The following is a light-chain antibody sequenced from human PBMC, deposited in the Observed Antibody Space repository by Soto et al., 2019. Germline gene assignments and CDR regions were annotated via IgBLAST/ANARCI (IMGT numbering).Light chain of an antibody. CDR1: QSLLHSNGYNY. J-gene: IGKJ1*01. CDR2: LVS. Sequence: DIVMTQSPLSLPVTPGEPASSSCRSSQSLLHSNGYNYLDWYLQKPGHSPQLLIYLVSNRASGVPDRFSGSGSGTDFTLKISRVEAEDVGVYYCKQALQTRTVGQVTKVEIK. V-gene: IGKV2-28*01. CDR3: KQALQTRT.